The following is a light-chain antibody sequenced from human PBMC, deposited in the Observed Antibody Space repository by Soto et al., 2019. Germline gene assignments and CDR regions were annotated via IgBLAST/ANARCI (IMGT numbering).Light chain of an antibody. V-gene: IGKV3-15*01. CDR2: GAS. CDR3: QQYNNWPPYT. CDR1: QSVSSN. Sequence: EKVMTQSPATLSVSPGERATLSCRASQSVSSNLAWYQQKPGQAPRLLIYGASTRATGIPARFSGSGSGTEFTLTISSLQSEDFAVYYCQQYNNWPPYTFGQGTKLESK. J-gene: IGKJ2*01.